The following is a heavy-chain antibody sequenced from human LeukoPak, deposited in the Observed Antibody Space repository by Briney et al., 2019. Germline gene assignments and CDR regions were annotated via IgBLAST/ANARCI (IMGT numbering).Heavy chain of an antibody. D-gene: IGHD6-13*01. J-gene: IGHJ4*02. V-gene: IGHV3-23*01. CDR2: ISGSGVST. CDR1: VFTFRSYG. Sequence: GGSLRLSCAVSVFTFRSYGMSWVRQAPGKGLEWVSIISGSGVSTYYADSVKGRFTISRDNSKNTLYLQMNSQRVEDTAVYYCAKETAAGMSFDYWGQGTLVTVSS. CDR3: AKETAAGMSFDY.